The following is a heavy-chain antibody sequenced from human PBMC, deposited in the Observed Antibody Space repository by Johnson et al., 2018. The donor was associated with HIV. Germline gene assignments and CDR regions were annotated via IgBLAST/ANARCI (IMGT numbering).Heavy chain of an antibody. CDR1: GITVSSNY. D-gene: IGHD5-24*01. CDR3: ARDGRDLATRGAFDI. J-gene: IGHJ3*02. V-gene: IGHV3-66*02. Sequence: VQLVESGGGLVQSGGSLRLSCAASGITVSSNYMSWVRRAPGKGLEWVSLIFSVGNTNYADSVKGRFPISRDNSKNMLYLQMNSLRPEDTAVYYCARDGRDLATRGAFDIWGPGTVVTVSS. CDR2: IFSVGNT.